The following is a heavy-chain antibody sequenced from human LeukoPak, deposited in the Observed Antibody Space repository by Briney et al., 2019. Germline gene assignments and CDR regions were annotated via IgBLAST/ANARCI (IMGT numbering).Heavy chain of an antibody. CDR3: ARDQQYYDSSGPFDY. J-gene: IGHJ4*02. CDR2: IYTSGST. V-gene: IGHV4-61*02. D-gene: IGHD3-22*01. Sequence: SETLSLTCTVSGGSISSSNYYWSWIRQPAGKGLEWIGRIYTSGSTNYNPSLKSRVTMSVDTSKNQFSLKLSSVTAADTAVYYCARDQQYYDSSGPFDYWGQGTLVTVSS. CDR1: GGSISSSNYY.